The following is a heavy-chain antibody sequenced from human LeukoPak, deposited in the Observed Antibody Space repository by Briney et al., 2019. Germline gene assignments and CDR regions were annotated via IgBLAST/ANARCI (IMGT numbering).Heavy chain of an antibody. Sequence: GGSLRLSCAASGFTFSSYAMSWVRQAPGKGLEWVANIKQDGSEKYYVDSVKGRFTISRDNAKNSLYLQMNSLRAEDTAVYYCARDVAGILTGWPQYGGIAYVYWGQGTLVTVSS. CDR2: IKQDGSEK. J-gene: IGHJ4*02. CDR3: ARDVAGILTGWPQYGGIAYVY. CDR1: GFTFSSYA. V-gene: IGHV3-7*03. D-gene: IGHD3-9*01.